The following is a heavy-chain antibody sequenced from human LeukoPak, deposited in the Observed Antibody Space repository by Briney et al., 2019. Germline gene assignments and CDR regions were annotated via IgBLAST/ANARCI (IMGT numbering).Heavy chain of an antibody. CDR1: GFTFSTYA. Sequence: GGSLRLSCAASGFTFSTYAMHWVRQAPGKGLEWVAVISYDGGNKYYADSVKGRFTISRDNSKNTLYLQMNSLRAEDTAVYYCAKDHDGSCYLDYWGQGTLVTVSS. J-gene: IGHJ4*02. D-gene: IGHD3-22*01. CDR2: ISYDGGNK. CDR3: AKDHDGSCYLDY. V-gene: IGHV3-30*18.